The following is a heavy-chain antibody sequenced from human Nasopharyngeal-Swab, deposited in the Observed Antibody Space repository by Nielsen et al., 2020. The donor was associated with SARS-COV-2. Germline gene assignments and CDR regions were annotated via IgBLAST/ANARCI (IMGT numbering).Heavy chain of an antibody. CDR1: GYTFTSYY. CDR3: ARWGGYSYGYDY. D-gene: IGHD5-18*01. Sequence: ASVKVSCKASGYTFTSYYMHWVRHAPGQGLEWMGIINPSGGSTSYAQKFQGRGTMTRDTSTRTVYMELSSLRSEDTAVYYCARWGGYSYGYDYWSQGTLVTVSS. J-gene: IGHJ4*02. V-gene: IGHV1-46*01. CDR2: INPSGGST.